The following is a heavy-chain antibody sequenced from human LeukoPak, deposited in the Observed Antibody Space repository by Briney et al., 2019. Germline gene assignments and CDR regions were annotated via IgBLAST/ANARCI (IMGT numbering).Heavy chain of an antibody. CDR1: GFTFSSYA. CDR3: AKAADDIVATTINYYYYYMDV. Sequence: GGSLRLSCAASGFTFSSYAMSRVRQAPGKGLEWVSAISGSGGSTYYADSVKGRFTISRYNSKNTLYLQMNSLRAEDTAVYYCAKAADDIVATTINYYYYYMDVWGKGTTVTVSS. D-gene: IGHD5-12*01. CDR2: ISGSGGST. V-gene: IGHV3-23*01. J-gene: IGHJ6*03.